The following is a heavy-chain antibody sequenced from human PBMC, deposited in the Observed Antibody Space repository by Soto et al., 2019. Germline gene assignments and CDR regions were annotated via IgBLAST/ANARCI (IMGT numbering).Heavy chain of an antibody. D-gene: IGHD4-17*01. CDR3: VKDKGSTVSPSDYYYNGMDV. CDR2: IGYGGGGT. Sequence: EVQLLESGGGLVQPGGSLRLSCVASRLTFSNYAMHWVRQAPGKGLEWVSGIGYGGGGTYYADSVKGRLTISRHNSKNTVYLQMSSLRAEDTAVYYCVKDKGSTVSPSDYYYNGMDVWGQGTTVTVSS. CDR1: RLTFSNYA. V-gene: IGHV3-23*01. J-gene: IGHJ6*02.